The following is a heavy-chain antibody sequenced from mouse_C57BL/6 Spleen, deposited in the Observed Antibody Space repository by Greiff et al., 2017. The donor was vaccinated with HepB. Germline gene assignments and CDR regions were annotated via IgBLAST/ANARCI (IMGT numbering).Heavy chain of an antibody. CDR3: ARIFAY. J-gene: IGHJ3*01. CDR2: ISSGRSTI. CDR1: GFTFSDYG. Sequence: DVQLVESGGGLVKPGGSLKLSCAASGFTFSDYGMHWVRQAPEKGLEWVAYISSGRSTIYYADTVKGRFTISRDNAKNTLFLQMTSLRSEDTAMYYCARIFAYWGQGTLVTVSA. V-gene: IGHV5-17*01.